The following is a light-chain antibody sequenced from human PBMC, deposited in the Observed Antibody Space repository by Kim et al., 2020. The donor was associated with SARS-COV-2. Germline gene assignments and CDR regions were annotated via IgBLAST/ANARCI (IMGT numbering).Light chain of an antibody. J-gene: IGKJ1*01. V-gene: IGKV3-20*01. CDR3: QQYASAPQT. Sequence: SPGERATLSCKASQTITSSYLAWYQQRPGQAPRLLIYGASNRATGIADRFSGSGSETDFSLTISRLEPEDFAVYYCQQYASAPQTFGQGTKVDIK. CDR2: GAS. CDR1: QTITSSY.